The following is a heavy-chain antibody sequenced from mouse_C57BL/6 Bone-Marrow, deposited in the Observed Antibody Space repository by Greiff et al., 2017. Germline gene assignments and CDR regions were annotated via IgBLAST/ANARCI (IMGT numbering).Heavy chain of an antibody. CDR2: IDPSDSYT. V-gene: IGHV1-69*01. J-gene: IGHJ2*01. Sequence: QVQLQQPGAELVMPGASVKLSCKASGYTFTSYWMHWVKQRPGQGLEWIGEIDPSDSYTNYNQKFKGKSTLTVDKSSSTAYMQLSSLTSEDSAVYYCARRGDYASFDYGGQGTTLTVSS. CDR1: GYTFTSYW. CDR3: ARRGDYASFDY. D-gene: IGHD2-4*01.